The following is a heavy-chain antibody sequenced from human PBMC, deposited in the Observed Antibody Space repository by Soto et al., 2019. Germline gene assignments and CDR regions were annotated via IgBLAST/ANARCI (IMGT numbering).Heavy chain of an antibody. D-gene: IGHD2-21*02. J-gene: IGHJ4*02. V-gene: IGHV3-30-3*01. CDR2: ISYDGSNK. CDR3: ARGHLIVVVTAYFDY. Sequence: VQLVESGGGVVQPGRSLRLSCAASGFTFSSYAMHWVRQAPGKGLEWVAVISYDGSNKYYADSVKGRFTISRDNSKNTLYLQMNSLRAEDTAVYYCARGHLIVVVTAYFDYWGQGTLVTVSS. CDR1: GFTFSSYA.